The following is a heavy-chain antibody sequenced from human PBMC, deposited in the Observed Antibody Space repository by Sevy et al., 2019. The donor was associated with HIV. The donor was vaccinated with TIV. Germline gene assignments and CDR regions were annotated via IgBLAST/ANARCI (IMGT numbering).Heavy chain of an antibody. CDR3: ASDSSSPGSH. J-gene: IGHJ4*02. CDR1: GGTFSSYA. D-gene: IGHD3-10*01. V-gene: IGHV1-69*13. CDR2: IIPIFGTA. Sequence: ASVKVSCKTSGGTFSSYAISWVRQAPGQGLEWMGGIIPIFGTANYAQKFQGRVTITADESTSTAYMELSSLRSEDTAVYYCASDSSSPGSHWGQGTLVTVSS.